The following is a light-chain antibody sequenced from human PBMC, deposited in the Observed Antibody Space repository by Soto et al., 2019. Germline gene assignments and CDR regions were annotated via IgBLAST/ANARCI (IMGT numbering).Light chain of an antibody. J-gene: IGLJ1*01. V-gene: IGLV1-40*01. CDR2: SNS. Sequence: SVLTQPPSVSGAPGQRGTISCPGGSSKIEAGYDVHWYQQLPGTAPKLLIYSNSNRPSGVPDRFSGSKSGTSASLAITGLQAEDEADYYCQSYDTILSANVFGTGTKVTVL. CDR3: QSYDTILSANV. CDR1: SSKIEAGYD.